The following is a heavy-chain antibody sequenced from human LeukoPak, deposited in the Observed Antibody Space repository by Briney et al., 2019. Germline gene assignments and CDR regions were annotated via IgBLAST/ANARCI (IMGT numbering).Heavy chain of an antibody. J-gene: IGHJ4*02. Sequence: PGGSLRLSCAASGFTFSSYAMSWVRQAPGKGLEWVSGITRSGATTAYADSVKGRFIISRDNAKNSLYLQTNSLTTEDTAFYYCARNIAVTDSRVGYFDYWGQGTLVTVSS. CDR3: ARNIAVTDSRVGYFDY. V-gene: IGHV3-20*04. D-gene: IGHD6-19*01. CDR1: GFTFSSYA. CDR2: ITRSGATT.